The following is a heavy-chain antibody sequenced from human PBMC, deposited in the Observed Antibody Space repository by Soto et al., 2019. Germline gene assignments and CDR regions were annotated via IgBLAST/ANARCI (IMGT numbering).Heavy chain of an antibody. Sequence: LSLTCTVSDGSISSYYWSWIRQPPGKGLEWIGYIYYSGSTDYNPSLKSRVTISVDTSKNQFSLKLSSVTAADTAVYYCARALILTGYYIQVVFNIGGQGKMVTFS. J-gene: IGHJ3*02. CDR3: ARALILTGYYIQVVFNI. CDR1: DGSISSYY. CDR2: IYYSGST. D-gene: IGHD3-9*01. V-gene: IGHV4-59*01.